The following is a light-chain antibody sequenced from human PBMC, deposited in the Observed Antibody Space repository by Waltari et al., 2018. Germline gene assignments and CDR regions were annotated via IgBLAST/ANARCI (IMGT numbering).Light chain of an antibody. CDR2: SNH. CDR3: AAWDASLRGAV. J-gene: IGLJ1*01. CDR1: PSNIGSNY. Sequence: QPVLTQPPSASGNPGQRVTLSCSGTPSNIGSNYVSWYQHLPGTAPKLLISSNHPRPSGVSARFSASKSVTSASLAISGLRSDDEAEYYCAAWDASLRGAVFGTCTKVSVL. V-gene: IGLV1-47*01.